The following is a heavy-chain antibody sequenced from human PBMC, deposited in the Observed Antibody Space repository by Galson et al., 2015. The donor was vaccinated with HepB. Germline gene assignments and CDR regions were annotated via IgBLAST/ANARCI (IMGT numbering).Heavy chain of an antibody. D-gene: IGHD4-17*01. CDR3: AREYTVTLEGYNYYYMDV. CDR1: GYSFSTYG. J-gene: IGHJ6*03. Sequence: SVKVSCKASGYSFSTYGLSWVRQAPGQGLEWMGWISAYNGNTSYAQKFQGRVTMTTDTSTTTAYMELRSLRSDDTAVYYCAREYTVTLEGYNYYYMDVWGKGTTVIVSS. V-gene: IGHV1-18*01. CDR2: ISAYNGNT.